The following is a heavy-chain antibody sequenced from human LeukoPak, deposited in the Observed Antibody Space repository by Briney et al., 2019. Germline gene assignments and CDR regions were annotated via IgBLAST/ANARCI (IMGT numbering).Heavy chain of an antibody. V-gene: IGHV3-21*01. CDR2: ISSSSSYI. D-gene: IGHD3-22*01. CDR1: GFTFNMYS. J-gene: IGHJ2*01. Sequence: PGESLRLSCAASGFTFNMYSMNWVRQAPGKGLEWVSSISSSSSYIYYADSVKGRFTISRDNAKNSLYQQMNSLRAEDTAVYYCARDVYDTTGYVYWYFDLWGRGTLVTVSS. CDR3: ARDVYDTTGYVYWYFDL.